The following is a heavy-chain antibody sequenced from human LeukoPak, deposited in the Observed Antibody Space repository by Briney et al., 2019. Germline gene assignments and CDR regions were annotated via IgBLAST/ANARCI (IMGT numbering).Heavy chain of an antibody. CDR1: GYTFTDYS. Sequence: ASVKVSCKASGYTFTDYSMHWVRQAPGRGLEWMGWINPNSGVTKFAQKFQGRVTMTRDTSTTTAFMELSRLRSDDTAVYYCAREAGYYYYYMDVWAKGTTVTVSS. V-gene: IGHV1-2*02. J-gene: IGHJ6*03. CDR3: AREAGYYYYYMDV. CDR2: INPNSGVT.